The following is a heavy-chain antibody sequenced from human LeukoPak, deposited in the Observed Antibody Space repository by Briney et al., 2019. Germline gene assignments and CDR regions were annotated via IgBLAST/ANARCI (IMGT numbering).Heavy chain of an antibody. J-gene: IGHJ6*02. Sequence: GRSLRPSCAASGFTFSSYGMHWVRQAPGKGLEWVAVISYDGSNKYYADSVKGRFTISRDNSKNTLYLQMNSLRAEDTAVYYCAKEYYYGMDVWGQGTTVTVSS. CDR1: GFTFSSYG. CDR3: AKEYYYGMDV. CDR2: ISYDGSNK. V-gene: IGHV3-30*18.